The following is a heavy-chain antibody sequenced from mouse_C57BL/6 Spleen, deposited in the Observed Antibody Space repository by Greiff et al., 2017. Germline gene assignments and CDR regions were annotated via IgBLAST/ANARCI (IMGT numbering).Heavy chain of an antibody. CDR2: IWWDDDK. CDR1: GFSLSTFGMG. Sequence: QVTLKESGPGILQPSQTLSLTCSFSGFSLSTFGMGVGWIRQPSGKGLEWLAHIWWDDDKYYHPALKSRLTIAKYTAKNQVFLKIAKVDTADTAAYDFARIRRSSDGYYGGFAYWGQGTLVTVSA. D-gene: IGHD2-3*01. J-gene: IGHJ3*01. CDR3: ARIRRSSDGYYGGFAY. V-gene: IGHV8-8*01.